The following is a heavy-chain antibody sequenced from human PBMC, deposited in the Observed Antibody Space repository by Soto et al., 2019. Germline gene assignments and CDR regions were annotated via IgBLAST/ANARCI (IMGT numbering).Heavy chain of an antibody. J-gene: IGHJ5*02. Sequence: ASVKVSCKASGYTFTSYYMHWVRQAPGQGLEWMGIINPSGGSTSYAQKFQGRVTMTRDTSTSTVYMELSSLRSEDTAVYYCARDQRYYYDSSGFDPRGQGTPVTVSS. V-gene: IGHV1-46*01. CDR1: GYTFTSYY. D-gene: IGHD3-22*01. CDR3: ARDQRYYYDSSGFDP. CDR2: INPSGGST.